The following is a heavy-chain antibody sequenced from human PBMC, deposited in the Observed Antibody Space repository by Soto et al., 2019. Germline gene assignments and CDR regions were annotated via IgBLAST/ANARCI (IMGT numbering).Heavy chain of an antibody. Sequence: PSETLSLTCTVSGDSISSNNYYWGWIRQPPGKGLEWIGSIYYSGSTHYNPSLKSRVTISVDTSKNQFSLKLTSVTAADTAVYYCARNESGPSTNWFDPWGQGTLVTVSS. D-gene: IGHD2-15*01. CDR2: IYYSGST. V-gene: IGHV4-39*01. CDR3: ARNESGPSTNWFDP. CDR1: GDSISSNNYY. J-gene: IGHJ5*02.